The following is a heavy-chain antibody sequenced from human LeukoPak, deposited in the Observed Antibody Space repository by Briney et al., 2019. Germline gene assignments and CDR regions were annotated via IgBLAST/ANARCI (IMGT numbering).Heavy chain of an antibody. CDR3: ARLKTYYDILTGYYKDRPIRYFDY. CDR1: GGSISSSSYY. Sequence: SETLSLTCTVSGGSISSSSYYWGWIRQPPGKGLEWIGSIYYSGSTYYNPSLKSRVTISVDTSKNQFSLKLSSVTAADTAVYYCARLKTYYDILTGYYKDRPIRYFDYWGQGTLVTVSS. V-gene: IGHV4-39*07. J-gene: IGHJ4*02. CDR2: IYYSGST. D-gene: IGHD3-9*01.